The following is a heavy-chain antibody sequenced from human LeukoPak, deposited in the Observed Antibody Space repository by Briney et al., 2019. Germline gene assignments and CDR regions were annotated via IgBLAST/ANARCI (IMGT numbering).Heavy chain of an antibody. CDR3: ASRWYFDL. Sequence: GGSLRLSCAASGFTFSSYEMNWVRQAPGKGLEWVAVISSDRSDKYYADSVKGRFTISRDNSKNTLYPQMNSLRAEDTAVYYCASRWYFDLWGRGTLVSVSS. V-gene: IGHV3-30*04. CDR2: ISSDRSDK. CDR1: GFTFSSYE. J-gene: IGHJ2*01.